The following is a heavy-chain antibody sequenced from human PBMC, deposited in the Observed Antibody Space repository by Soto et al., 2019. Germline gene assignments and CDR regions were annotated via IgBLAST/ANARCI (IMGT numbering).Heavy chain of an antibody. CDR3: ARRPKYYSSSWYDI. Sequence: SETLSLTCAVYGGSFSGYYWSWIRQPPGKGLEWIGEINHSGSTNYNPSLKSRVTISVDTSKNQFSLKLSSVTAADTAVYYCARRPKYYSSSWYDIWGQGTMVTVSS. J-gene: IGHJ3*02. D-gene: IGHD6-13*01. CDR2: INHSGST. CDR1: GGSFSGYY. V-gene: IGHV4-34*01.